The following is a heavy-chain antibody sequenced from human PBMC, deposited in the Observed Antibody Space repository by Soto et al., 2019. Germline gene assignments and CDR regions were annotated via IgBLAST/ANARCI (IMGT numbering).Heavy chain of an antibody. CDR1: AYTFTNYA. Sequence: ASVKVSCKASAYTFTNYAMHWVRQAPGQRLEWMGWINTGNGDTKYSQKFQGRGTITADKSTSTAYMELSSLRSEDTAVYSCAVVVVPAAREYYFDYWGQGTLVTVSS. J-gene: IGHJ4*02. CDR3: AVVVVPAAREYYFDY. CDR2: INTGNGDT. D-gene: IGHD2-2*01. V-gene: IGHV1-3*04.